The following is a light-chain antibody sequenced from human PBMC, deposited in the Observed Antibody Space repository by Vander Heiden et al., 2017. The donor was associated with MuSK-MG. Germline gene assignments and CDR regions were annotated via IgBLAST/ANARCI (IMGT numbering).Light chain of an antibody. CDR2: TAS. J-gene: IGKJ2*01. Sequence: DIQMTKSPSSLSASVGDRVTITCRASQSINSYLNWYQQKPGRAPNLLIYTASNLQSGVPSRISGGGSGTDFTLTISSLEPEDFATYYCQQSDSAPYTFGQGTKLEIK. CDR1: QSINSY. CDR3: QQSDSAPYT. V-gene: IGKV1-39*01.